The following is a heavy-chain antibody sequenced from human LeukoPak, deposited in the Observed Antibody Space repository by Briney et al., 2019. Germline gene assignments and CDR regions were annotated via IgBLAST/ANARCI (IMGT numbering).Heavy chain of an antibody. V-gene: IGHV1-46*01. CDR1: GYTLTTYY. D-gene: IGHD3-10*01. Sequence: GASVKVSCKTSGYTLTTYYMHWVRQAPGQGLEWMGIINPSGGSAYYAQTFQGRVTMTRDTSTNTVYMELSSLRSADTAFYYCARDRGAMVRGAPPGDYWGQGTLVTVSS. J-gene: IGHJ4*02. CDR3: ARDRGAMVRGAPPGDY. CDR2: INPSGGSA.